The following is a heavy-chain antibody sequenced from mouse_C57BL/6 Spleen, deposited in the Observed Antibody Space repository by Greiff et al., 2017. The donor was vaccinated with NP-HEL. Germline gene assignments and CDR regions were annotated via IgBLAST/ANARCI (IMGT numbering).Heavy chain of an antibody. CDR2: IWTGGGT. Sequence: VKLVESGPGLVAPSQSLSITCTVSGFSFTSYAISWVRQPPGKGLEWLGVIWTGGGTNYNSALKSRLSISKDNSKSQVFLKMNSLQTDDTARYYCARIHYYGKDYFDYWGQGTTLTVSS. CDR1: GFSFTSYA. D-gene: IGHD1-1*01. CDR3: ARIHYYGKDYFDY. J-gene: IGHJ2*01. V-gene: IGHV2-9-1*01.